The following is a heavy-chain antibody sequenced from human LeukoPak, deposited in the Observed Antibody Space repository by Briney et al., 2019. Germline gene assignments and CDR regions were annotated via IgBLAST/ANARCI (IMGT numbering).Heavy chain of an antibody. CDR3: AGYTTGHGFDV. CDR1: GFTFRSNG. D-gene: IGHD2/OR15-2a*01. J-gene: IGHJ4*02. CDR2: IWYDGSDA. Sequence: GRSLRLSCAASGFTFRSNGMHWVRQAPGRGLEWVTYIWYDGSDADYADPVKGRFTISRDNSKNTLYLQMNSLRAEDTAVYYCAGYTTGHGFDVWGQGTLVTVSS. V-gene: IGHV3-33*08.